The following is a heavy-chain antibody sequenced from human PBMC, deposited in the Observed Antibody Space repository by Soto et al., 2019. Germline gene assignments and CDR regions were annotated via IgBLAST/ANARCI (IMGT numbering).Heavy chain of an antibody. Sequence: PGGSLRLSCAASGFTFIKAYMNWVRQAPGKGLEWVGRIKSKNDGGTTDFPAPVKGRFSISRDDSENTLYLQVNSLETEDTAMYYCTTEMRHTSGWYGAFDIWGQGTMVTVSS. CDR1: GFTFIKAY. D-gene: IGHD6-19*01. J-gene: IGHJ3*02. CDR3: TTEMRHTSGWYGAFDI. V-gene: IGHV3-15*01. CDR2: IKSKNDGGTT.